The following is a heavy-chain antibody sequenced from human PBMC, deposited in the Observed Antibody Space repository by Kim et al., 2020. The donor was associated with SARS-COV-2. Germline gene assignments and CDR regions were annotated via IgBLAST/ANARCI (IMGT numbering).Heavy chain of an antibody. Sequence: GGSLRLSCTASGFTFGDYAMSWFRQAPGKGLEWVGFIRSKAYGGTTEYAASVKGRFTISRDDSKSIAYLQMNSLKTEDTAVYYCTRDSSGWYSDAFDIWGQGTMVTVSS. V-gene: IGHV3-49*03. J-gene: IGHJ3*02. CDR3: TRDSSGWYSDAFDI. CDR2: IRSKAYGGTT. CDR1: GFTFGDYA. D-gene: IGHD6-19*01.